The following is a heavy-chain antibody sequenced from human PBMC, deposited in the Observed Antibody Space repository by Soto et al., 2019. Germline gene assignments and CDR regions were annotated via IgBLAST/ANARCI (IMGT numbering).Heavy chain of an antibody. CDR3: ARPDCSGGSCCRNPDAFDI. CDR2: INHSGST. Sequence: SETLSLTCAVYGGSFSGYYWSWIRQPPGKGLEWIGEINHSGSTNYNPSLKSRVTISVDTSKNQFSLKLSSVTAADTAVYYCARPDCSGGSCCRNPDAFDIWGQGTMVTVSS. J-gene: IGHJ3*02. V-gene: IGHV4-34*01. D-gene: IGHD2-15*01. CDR1: GGSFSGYY.